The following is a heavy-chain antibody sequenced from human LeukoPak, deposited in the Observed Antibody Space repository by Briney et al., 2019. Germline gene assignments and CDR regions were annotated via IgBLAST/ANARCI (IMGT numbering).Heavy chain of an antibody. V-gene: IGHV1-8*02. Sequence: GASVKVSCKASGGTFSSYAISWVRQATGQGLEWMGWMNPNSGNTGYAQKFQGRDTMTRNTSISTAYMELSSLRSEDTAVYYCARGSIVGALDYWGQGTLVTVSS. J-gene: IGHJ4*02. CDR3: ARGSIVGALDY. CDR1: GGTFSSYA. CDR2: MNPNSGNT. D-gene: IGHD1-26*01.